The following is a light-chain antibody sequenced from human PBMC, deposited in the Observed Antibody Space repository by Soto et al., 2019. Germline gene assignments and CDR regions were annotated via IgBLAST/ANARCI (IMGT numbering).Light chain of an antibody. CDR2: DAS. CDR1: QSVSSY. J-gene: IGKJ2*01. CDR3: QLRSNWPRGT. V-gene: IGKV3-11*01. Sequence: EIALTQSPATLSLSPGERATLSCRASQSVSSYLAWYQQKPGQAPRLLIYDASNRATGIPARFSGSGSGTDFTLTISSLEPEDSSVYYCQLRSNWPRGTFGQGTKLEIK.